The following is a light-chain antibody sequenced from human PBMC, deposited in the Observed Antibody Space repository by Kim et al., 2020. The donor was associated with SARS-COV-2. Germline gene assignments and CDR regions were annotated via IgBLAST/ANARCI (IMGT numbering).Light chain of an antibody. Sequence: ASTGDRVTITCRASQGIATYLAWYQQKPGTAPKLLIYAASTLQSGVPSRFSGSGSGTDFTLTISSLQSEDFATYYCQQYYGYPLTFGGGTKVDIK. J-gene: IGKJ4*01. CDR1: QGIATY. CDR3: QQYYGYPLT. V-gene: IGKV1-8*01. CDR2: AAS.